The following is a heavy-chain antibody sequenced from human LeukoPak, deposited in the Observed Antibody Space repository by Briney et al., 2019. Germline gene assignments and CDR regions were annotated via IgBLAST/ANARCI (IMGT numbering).Heavy chain of an antibody. Sequence: ASVKVSCKTSGYPFTTYEINCVRQAAGQGLEWMGWGHPNSGSTAYAQKFQGRVTMTRDTSISTAYMELTGLRSDDTAVYYCARDIVVVPRVTNWFDPWGQGTLVTVSS. CDR1: GYPFTTYE. V-gene: IGHV1-8*01. D-gene: IGHD2-2*01. CDR3: ARDIVVVPRVTNWFDP. CDR2: GHPNSGST. J-gene: IGHJ5*02.